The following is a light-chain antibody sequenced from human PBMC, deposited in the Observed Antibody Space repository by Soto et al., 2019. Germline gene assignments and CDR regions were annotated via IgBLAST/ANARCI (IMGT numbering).Light chain of an antibody. J-gene: IGLJ3*02. CDR1: SSDVGGYNY. CDR2: EVT. CDR3: SSYAGSNILV. V-gene: IGLV2-8*01. Sequence: QSALTQPPSASGSPGQSVTISCTGTSSDVGGYNYVSWYQQHPGKVPKLMIYEVTKRPSGVPDRFSGSKSGSTASLTVSGLQAEDEADYYRSSYAGSNILVFGGGTKLTVL.